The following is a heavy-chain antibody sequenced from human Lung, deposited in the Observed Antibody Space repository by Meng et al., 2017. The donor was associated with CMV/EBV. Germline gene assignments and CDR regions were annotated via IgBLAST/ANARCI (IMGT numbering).Heavy chain of an antibody. CDR1: GGSISSGHW. CDR2: VYHSGST. Sequence: SXTLSLXCALSGGSISSGHWWSWVRQPPLKGLEWSGEVYHSGSTNYNPSLKRRGTISLDKSKNHFSLKRTSVTAADTAVYYCARATIAAATMNWFDSWGQGAXVTVSS. V-gene: IGHV4-4*02. J-gene: IGHJ5*01. D-gene: IGHD6-25*01. CDR3: ARATIAAATMNWFDS.